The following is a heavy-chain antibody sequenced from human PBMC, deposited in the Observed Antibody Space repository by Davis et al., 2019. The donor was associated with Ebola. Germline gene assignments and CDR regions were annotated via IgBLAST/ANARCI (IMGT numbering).Heavy chain of an antibody. CDR2: ISPNSGAT. D-gene: IGHD4-23*01. Sequence: ASVKVSCKASGYTFTGYYMHWVRQAPGQGLEWMGWISPNSGATIYAQRFQGRVTMTRDMSINTAYMELRRLRSDDTALYYCTTGVYGGYAFDIWGLGTLVTVSS. J-gene: IGHJ3*02. V-gene: IGHV1-2*02. CDR1: GYTFTGYY. CDR3: TTGVYGGYAFDI.